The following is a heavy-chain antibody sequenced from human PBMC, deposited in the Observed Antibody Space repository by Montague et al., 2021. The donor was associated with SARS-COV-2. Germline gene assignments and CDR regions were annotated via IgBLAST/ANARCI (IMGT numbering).Heavy chain of an antibody. CDR3: ARDGEYDYIWWSYSPYYFDN. CDR2: IDTTGST. J-gene: IGHJ4*02. Sequence: SETLSLTCTVSGGSINRYYWSWIRQPAGKGLEWIGRIDTTGSTNSNPSLMSRVTMSVDTSKNQFSLNLSSVTAADTAIYYCARDGEYDYIWWSYSPYYFDNWGQGTLVTVSS. V-gene: IGHV4-4*07. D-gene: IGHD3-16*01. CDR1: GGSINRYY.